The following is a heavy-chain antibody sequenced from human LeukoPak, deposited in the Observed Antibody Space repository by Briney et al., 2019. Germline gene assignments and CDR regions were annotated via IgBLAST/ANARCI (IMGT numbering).Heavy chain of an antibody. CDR3: ARDGPTAAPFDY. CDR1: GYTFTSYD. Sequence: ASVQVSCKASGYTFTSYDMHWVRQAPGQGLEWMGIINPSGGSTSYAQRFQGRVAMTRDTSTTTVYMEVNSLTSEDTAAYFCARDGPTAAPFDYWGQGTLVTVSS. J-gene: IGHJ4*02. CDR2: INPSGGST. D-gene: IGHD2-2*01. V-gene: IGHV1-46*01.